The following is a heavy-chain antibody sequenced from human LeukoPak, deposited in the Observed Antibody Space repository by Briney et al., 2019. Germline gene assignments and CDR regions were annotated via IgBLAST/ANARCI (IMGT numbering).Heavy chain of an antibody. CDR1: GGSISSSSYY. J-gene: IGHJ3*02. Sequence: PSETLSLTCTVSGGSISSSSYYWGWIRQPPGKGLEWIGSIYYSGSTYYNPSLKSRVTISVDTSKNQFSLKLSSVTAADTAVYYCARRVLLPNAFDIWGQGTMVTVPS. CDR2: IYYSGST. CDR3: ARRVLLPNAFDI. V-gene: IGHV4-39*01. D-gene: IGHD3-10*01.